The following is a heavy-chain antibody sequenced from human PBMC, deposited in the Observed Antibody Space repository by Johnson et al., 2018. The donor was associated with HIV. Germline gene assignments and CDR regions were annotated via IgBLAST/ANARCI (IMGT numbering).Heavy chain of an antibody. CDR1: GFTFSSYG. CDR2: ISYDGSNK. V-gene: IGHV3-30*18. CDR3: AKVRARTAARQPRGDAFDI. D-gene: IGHD6-6*01. J-gene: IGHJ3*02. Sequence: QVQLVESGGGVVQPGRSLRLSCAASGFTFSSYGMHWVRQAPGKGLEWVAVISYDGSNKYYADSVKGRFTISRDNSKNTLYLQMNSLRAEDTAVYYCAKVRARTAARQPRGDAFDIWGQGTMVTVSS.